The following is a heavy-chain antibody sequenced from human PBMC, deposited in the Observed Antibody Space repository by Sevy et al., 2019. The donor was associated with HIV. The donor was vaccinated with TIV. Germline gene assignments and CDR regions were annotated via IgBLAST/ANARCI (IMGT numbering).Heavy chain of an antibody. CDR2: MNPNSGNT. V-gene: IGHV1-8*01. J-gene: IGHJ5*02. Sequence: ASVKVSCKASGYTFTSYDINWVRQATGQGLEWMGWMNPNSGNTCYAQKFQGRVTMTRNTSISTAYMELSSLRSEDTAVYYCARGGPTYYYSSGSSLGNWFDPWGQGTLVTVS. CDR1: GYTFTSYD. CDR3: ARGGPTYYYSSGSSLGNWFDP. D-gene: IGHD3-10*01.